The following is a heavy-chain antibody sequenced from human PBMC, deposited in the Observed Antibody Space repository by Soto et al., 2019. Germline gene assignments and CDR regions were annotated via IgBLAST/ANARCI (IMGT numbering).Heavy chain of an antibody. J-gene: IGHJ4*02. Sequence: PSETLSLTCTVSGASISSDDYFWSWIRQSPGKGLQWIGYIYDSGSSYYNPSLKSRVTMSVDTSKNQFSLKLSSVTAADTAVYYCAREKGYISGPKNFDYWGQGTLVTVSS. CDR3: AREKGYISGPKNFDY. V-gene: IGHV4-30-4*01. CDR2: IYDSGSS. D-gene: IGHD5-12*01. CDR1: GASISSDDYF.